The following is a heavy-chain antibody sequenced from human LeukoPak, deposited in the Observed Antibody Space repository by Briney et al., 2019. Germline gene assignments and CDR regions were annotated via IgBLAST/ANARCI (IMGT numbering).Heavy chain of an antibody. V-gene: IGHV3-23*01. D-gene: IGHD1-14*01. CDR1: GFTFSSYG. CDR3: AKGRNHRINDAFDI. CDR2: ISGSGGST. J-gene: IGHJ3*02. Sequence: PGGSLRLSCAASGFTFSSYGMHWVRQAPGKGLEWVSAISGSGGSTYYADSVKGRFTISRDNSKNTMYLQMNSLRAEDTAVYYCAKGRNHRINDAFDIWGQGTMVTVSS.